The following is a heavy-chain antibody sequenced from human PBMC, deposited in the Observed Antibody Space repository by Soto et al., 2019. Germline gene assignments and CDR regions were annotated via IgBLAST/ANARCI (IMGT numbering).Heavy chain of an antibody. Sequence: EVQLLESGGGLVQPGGSLRISCAASGFTFSSYAMSWVRQAPGKGLEWVSVISGSGGSTYYANSVKGRFTISRDNSKNTLYLQMNSLRAEDTAVYYCAKRSSGWYFDLWGRGTLVTVSS. J-gene: IGHJ2*01. D-gene: IGHD6-19*01. CDR1: GFTFSSYA. CDR2: ISGSGGST. CDR3: AKRSSGWYFDL. V-gene: IGHV3-23*01.